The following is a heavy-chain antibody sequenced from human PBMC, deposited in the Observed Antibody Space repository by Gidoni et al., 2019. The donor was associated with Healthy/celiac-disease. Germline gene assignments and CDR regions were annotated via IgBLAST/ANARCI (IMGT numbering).Heavy chain of an antibody. V-gene: IGHV3-7*01. D-gene: IGHD6-19*01. CDR1: GFTFSRYW. Sequence: EVRLVVSGGGLVQPGGSLRLSCAASGFTFSRYWMSWVRQAPGKGLEWVANIKQDGSEKYYVDSVKGRFTISRENAKNSLYLQMNSLRAEDTAVYYCARGSRGPGDGMDVWGQGTTVTVSS. CDR3: ARGSRGPGDGMDV. CDR2: IKQDGSEK. J-gene: IGHJ6*02.